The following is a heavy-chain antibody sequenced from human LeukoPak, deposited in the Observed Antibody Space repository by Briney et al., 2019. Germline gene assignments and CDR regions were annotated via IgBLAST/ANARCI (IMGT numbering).Heavy chain of an antibody. D-gene: IGHD5-18*01. CDR1: GFTFSSYA. J-gene: IGHJ4*02. V-gene: IGHV3-30-3*01. Sequence: GRSLRLSCAASGFTFSSYAMHWVRQAPGKGLEWVAVISYDGSNKYYADSVKGRFTISRDNSKNTLYLQMNSLRAEDTAVYYCARVVGYQYYFDFWGQGTLVTVSS. CDR2: ISYDGSNK. CDR3: ARVVGYQYYFDF.